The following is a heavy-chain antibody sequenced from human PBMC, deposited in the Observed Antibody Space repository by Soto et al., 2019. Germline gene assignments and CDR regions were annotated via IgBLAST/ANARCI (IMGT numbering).Heavy chain of an antibody. Sequence: QVQLVQSGAEVKKPGSSVKVSCKASGGTFSSYTISWVRQAPGQGLEWMGRIIPILGIANYAQKFQGRVTITAENSTSTAYMELSSLRSEDTDVYYCALEYCSSTSCYRDYWSQGTLVTVSS. CDR3: ALEYCSSTSCYRDY. CDR1: GGTFSSYT. J-gene: IGHJ4*02. CDR2: IIPILGIA. V-gene: IGHV1-69*02. D-gene: IGHD2-2*02.